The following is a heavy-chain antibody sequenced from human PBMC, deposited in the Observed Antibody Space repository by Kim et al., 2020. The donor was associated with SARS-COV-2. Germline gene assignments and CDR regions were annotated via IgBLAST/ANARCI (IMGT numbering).Heavy chain of an antibody. CDR3: ARGRAARSY. D-gene: IGHD6-6*01. V-gene: IGHV1-8*01. J-gene: IGHJ4*02. Sequence: GNTCNAQKFQGRVTMTRNTSISTAYMELSSLRSEDTAVYYCARGRAARSYWGQGTLVTVSS. CDR2: GNT.